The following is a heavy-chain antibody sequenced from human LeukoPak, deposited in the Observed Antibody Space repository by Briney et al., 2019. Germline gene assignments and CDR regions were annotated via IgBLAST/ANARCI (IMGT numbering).Heavy chain of an antibody. Sequence: PGGSLRLSCAASGFTFSSYSMNWVRQAPGKGLEWVSSISSSSSYIYYADSVKGRFTISRDNAKNSLYLQMNSLRAEDTAVYYCAREGSSSWYVDYWGQGTLVTVSS. CDR1: GFTFSSYS. D-gene: IGHD6-13*01. CDR2: ISSSSSYI. CDR3: AREGSSSWYVDY. J-gene: IGHJ4*02. V-gene: IGHV3-21*04.